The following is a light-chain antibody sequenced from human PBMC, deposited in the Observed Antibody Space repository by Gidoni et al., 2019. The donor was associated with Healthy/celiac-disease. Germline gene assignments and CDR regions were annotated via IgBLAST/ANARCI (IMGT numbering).Light chain of an antibody. V-gene: IGKV1-33*01. CDR3: QQYDNLLCA. CDR2: DAS. J-gene: IGKJ3*01. Sequence: EIQMTQSPSSLSASVGDRVTITCQASQDISNYLNWYQQKPGKAPKLLIYDASTLETGVPPRFSGSGSGTDFTFPISSLQPEDIATYYGQQYDNLLCAFGPGTKVDIK. CDR1: QDISNY.